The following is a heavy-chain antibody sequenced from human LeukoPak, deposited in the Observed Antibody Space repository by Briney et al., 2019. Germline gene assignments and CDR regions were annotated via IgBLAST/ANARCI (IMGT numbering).Heavy chain of an antibody. D-gene: IGHD6-13*01. Sequence: ASVKVSCKASGYTFTGYYMHWVRQAPGQGLEWMGWINPNSGGTNYAQKFQGRVTMTRDTSISTAYMELSRLRSDDTAVYYCARERAAGTEDAFDIWGQGTMVTVSS. CDR3: ARERAAGTEDAFDI. V-gene: IGHV1-2*02. CDR2: INPNSGGT. CDR1: GYTFTGYY. J-gene: IGHJ3*02.